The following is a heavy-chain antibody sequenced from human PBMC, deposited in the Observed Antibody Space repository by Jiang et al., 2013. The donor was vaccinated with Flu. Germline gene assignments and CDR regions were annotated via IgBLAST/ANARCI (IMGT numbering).Heavy chain of an antibody. CDR3: ARARPPKPLDY. V-gene: IGHV1-2*02. CDR2: VNPKNGET. D-gene: IGHD1-14*01. J-gene: IGHJ4*02. CDR1: AYTFSDYL. Sequence: SGAEVKKPGAPVKVSCKASAYTFSDYLMHWVRQAPGQGLEWMGCVNPKNGETRYAEKFQGRVTMTRDTSINTAYMELNRLTSDDTSVYYCARARPPKPLDYWGQGTLVTVSS.